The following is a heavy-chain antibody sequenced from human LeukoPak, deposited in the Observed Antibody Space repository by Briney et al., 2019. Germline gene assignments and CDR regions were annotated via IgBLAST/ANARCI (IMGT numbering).Heavy chain of an antibody. J-gene: IGHJ4*02. D-gene: IGHD6-6*01. CDR3: AREGGIAARPRGLGY. V-gene: IGHV3-33*01. CDR1: GFTFSSYG. CDR2: IWYDGSNK. Sequence: GGSLRLSCAASGFTFSSYGMHWVRQAPGKGLEWVAVIWYDGSNKYYADSVKGRFTISRDNSKNTLYLQMNSLRAEDTAVYYCAREGGIAARPRGLGYWGQGTLVTVSS.